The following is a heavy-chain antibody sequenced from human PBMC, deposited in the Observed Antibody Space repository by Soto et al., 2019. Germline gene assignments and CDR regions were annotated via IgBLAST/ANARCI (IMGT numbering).Heavy chain of an antibody. D-gene: IGHD3-10*01. CDR1: GLTSSNYW. CDR2: IKSDGSST. CDR3: ARSVRSGSFPYYYYAMDV. J-gene: IGHJ6*02. V-gene: IGHV3-74*01. Sequence: GGSLRLSCAPSGLTSSNYWMHWVRQAPGKGLVWVSRIKSDGSSTSYADSVKGRFTISRDNAKNTLDLQMHGLRAEDMAVYYCARSVRSGSFPYYYYAMDVWGQGTTVTVSS.